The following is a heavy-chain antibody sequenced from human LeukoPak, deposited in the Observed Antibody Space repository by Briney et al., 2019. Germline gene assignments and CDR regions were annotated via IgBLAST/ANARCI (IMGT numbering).Heavy chain of an antibody. D-gene: IGHD3-10*01. CDR3: AKDGTRGIRFGKIPHYFDY. J-gene: IGHJ4*02. Sequence: GGSLRLSCAASGFTFSNYGMHWVRQAPGKGLEWVAFIRFDGTSKYYADSVKGRFTISRDNSKNTLYLQMNSLRAEDTAVYYCAKDGTRGIRFGKIPHYFDYWGQGTLVTVSS. CDR1: GFTFSNYG. V-gene: IGHV3-30*02. CDR2: IRFDGTSK.